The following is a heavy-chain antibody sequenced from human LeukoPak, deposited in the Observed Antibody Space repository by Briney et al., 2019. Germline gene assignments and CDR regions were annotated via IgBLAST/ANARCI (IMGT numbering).Heavy chain of an antibody. V-gene: IGHV4-4*09. Sequence: PSETLSLTCTVSGGSISSYYWSWIRQPPGKGLEWIGYIYTSGSTNYNPSLKSRVTISVDTSKNQFSLKLSSVTAADTAVYYCARVVVSSSSPLFDYWGQGTLVTVSS. CDR1: GGSISSYY. J-gene: IGHJ4*02. D-gene: IGHD6-13*01. CDR2: IYTSGST. CDR3: ARVVVSSSSPLFDY.